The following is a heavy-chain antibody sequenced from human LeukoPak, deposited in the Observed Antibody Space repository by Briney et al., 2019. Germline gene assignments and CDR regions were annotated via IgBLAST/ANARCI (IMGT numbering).Heavy chain of an antibody. V-gene: IGHV1-2*02. CDR3: ARHGIYGGYSYGP. Sequence: ASVKVSCKASGYTFTGYYMHWVRQAPGQGLEWMGWINPNSGGTNYAQKFQGRVTMTRDTSISTACMELSRLRSDDTAVYYCARHGIYGGYSYGPWGQGTLVTVSS. CDR2: INPNSGGT. J-gene: IGHJ5*02. D-gene: IGHD5-18*01. CDR1: GYTFTGYY.